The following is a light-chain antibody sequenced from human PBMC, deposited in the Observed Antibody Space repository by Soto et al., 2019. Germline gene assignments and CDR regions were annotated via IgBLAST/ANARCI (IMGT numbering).Light chain of an antibody. CDR3: NSYTSSSTFV. CDR1: SSDVGGYNY. Sequence: QSALTQPASVSGSPGQSITISCTGTSSDVGGYNYVSWYQQHPGKAPKLMMYEVSNRPSGVSNRFSGSRSGNTASLTISGLQSEDGAEYYCNSYTSSSTFVFGTGTKLTVL. CDR2: EVS. V-gene: IGLV2-14*01. J-gene: IGLJ1*01.